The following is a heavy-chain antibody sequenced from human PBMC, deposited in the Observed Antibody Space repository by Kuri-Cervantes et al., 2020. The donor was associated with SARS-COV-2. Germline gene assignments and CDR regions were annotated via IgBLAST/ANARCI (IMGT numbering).Heavy chain of an antibody. CDR2: ISDDGSNK. CDR3: ARAEYSGTYLGWEYFQH. CDR1: GGTFSSYA. D-gene: IGHD1-26*01. Sequence: SCKASGGTFSSYAISWVRQAPGKGLEWVAVISDDGSNKYYADSVKGRFTISRDNSKNRLYLQMTSLRTEDTAVYYCARAEYSGTYLGWEYFQHWGQGTLVTVSS. J-gene: IGHJ1*01. V-gene: IGHV3-30-3*01.